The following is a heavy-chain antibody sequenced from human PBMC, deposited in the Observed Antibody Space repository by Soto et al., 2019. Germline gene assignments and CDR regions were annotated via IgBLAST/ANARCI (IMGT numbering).Heavy chain of an antibody. CDR1: GVSTSNHY. CDR2: IYYRGTT. J-gene: IGHJ4*02. D-gene: IGHD2-2*01. Sequence: QVQLQESDPGLVKPSETLSLTCSVSGVSTSNHYWTWIRKPPGQGPEWIGCIYYRGTTNYNASFNSRVTISVDPSKNQFSLKLTSVTTADTAVYYCARGGGSPYHDHEFDYWGQGILVTVSS. V-gene: IGHV4-59*11. CDR3: ARGGGSPYHDHEFDY.